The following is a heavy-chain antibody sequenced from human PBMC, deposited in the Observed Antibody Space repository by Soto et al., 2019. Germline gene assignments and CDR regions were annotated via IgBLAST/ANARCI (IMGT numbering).Heavy chain of an antibody. Sequence: DVRLVESGGGLIQPGGSLRLSCSASGFTVSGKKYLAWVRQAPGQGLAWVSALYDVDVTFYADSVKGRVTTSGDSSRTIVYLQMNSLRPDDTAVYYCATWHLREHAYDIWGQGTAVTVSS. V-gene: IGHV3-53*01. J-gene: IGHJ3*02. D-gene: IGHD4-17*01. CDR2: LYDVDVT. CDR3: ATWHLREHAYDI. CDR1: GFTVSGKKY.